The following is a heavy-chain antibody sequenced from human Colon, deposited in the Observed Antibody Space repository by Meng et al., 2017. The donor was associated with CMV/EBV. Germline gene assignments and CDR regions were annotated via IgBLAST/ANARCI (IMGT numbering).Heavy chain of an antibody. CDR2: ISGSGSSR. J-gene: IGHJ5*02. D-gene: IGHD4-17*01. V-gene: IGHV3-23*01. CDR1: GFTFDKYV. CDR3: AKAHYADPS. Sequence: GESLKISCVASGFTFDKYVMTWVRQAPGKGLEWVSGISGSGSSRYYADSVKGRHTTSRDNSKNTLYLQMNSLRAEDTAVYYCAKAHYADPSWGQGTLVTVSS.